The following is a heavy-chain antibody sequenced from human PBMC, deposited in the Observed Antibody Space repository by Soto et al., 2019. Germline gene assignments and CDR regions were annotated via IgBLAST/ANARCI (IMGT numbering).Heavy chain of an antibody. CDR2: TYYRSKWYN. Sequence: SQTLXLTCAISGDSVSTNSATWDWIRQSPSRGLEWLGRTYYRSKWYNDYAVSVKGRITINPDTSNNQLSLQLDSVTPDDTAVYYCALTRYSNGSLIPGMDCWGQGTLVTVSS. J-gene: IGHJ4*02. V-gene: IGHV6-1*01. D-gene: IGHD5-18*01. CDR1: GDSVSTNSAT. CDR3: ALTRYSNGSLIPGMDC.